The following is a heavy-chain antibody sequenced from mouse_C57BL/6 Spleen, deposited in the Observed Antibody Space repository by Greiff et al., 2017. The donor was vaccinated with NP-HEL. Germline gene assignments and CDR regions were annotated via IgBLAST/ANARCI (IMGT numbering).Heavy chain of an antibody. V-gene: IGHV1-50*01. CDR3: ARRYGYFDV. CDR2: IDPSDSYT. Sequence: VQLQQSGAELVKPGASVKLSCKASGYTFTSYWMQWVKQRPGQGLEWIGEIDPSDSYTNYNQKFKGKATLTVDTSSSTAYMQLSSLTSEDSAVYYCARRYGYFDVWGTGTTVTVSS. CDR1: GYTFTSYW. J-gene: IGHJ1*03.